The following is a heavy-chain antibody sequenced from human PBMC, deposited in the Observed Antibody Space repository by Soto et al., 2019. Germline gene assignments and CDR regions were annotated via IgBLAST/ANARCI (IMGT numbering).Heavy chain of an antibody. V-gene: IGHV5-51*01. CDR3: ARRDEAYSSSWTPYWYFDL. D-gene: IGHD6-13*01. Sequence: GESLKISCKGSGYSFTSYWIGWVRQMPGKGLEWMGIIYPGDSDTRYSPSFQGQVTISADKSISTAYLQWSSLKASDTAMYYCARRDEAYSSSWTPYWYFDLWGRGTLVTVSS. CDR1: GYSFTSYW. J-gene: IGHJ2*01. CDR2: IYPGDSDT.